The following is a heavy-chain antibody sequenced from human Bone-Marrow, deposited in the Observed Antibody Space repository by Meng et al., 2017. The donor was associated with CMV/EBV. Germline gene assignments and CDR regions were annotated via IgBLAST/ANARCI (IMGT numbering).Heavy chain of an antibody. CDR2: INHSGST. CDR3: ARGVDYYDSSGYYY. D-gene: IGHD3-22*01. J-gene: IGHJ4*02. V-gene: IGHV4-34*01. Sequence: QEQPQQGGAGPLKPLVTPSLTCAVYGGSFSGYYLSWISQPPGKGLEWIGEINHSGSTNYNPSLKSRVTISVDTSKNQFSLKLSSVTAADTAVYYCARGVDYYDSSGYYYWGQGTLVTVSS. CDR1: GGSFSGYY.